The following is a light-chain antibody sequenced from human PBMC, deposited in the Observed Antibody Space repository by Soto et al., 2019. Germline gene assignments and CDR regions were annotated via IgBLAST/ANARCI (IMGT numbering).Light chain of an antibody. CDR2: KTS. CDR3: QQYHGYSRT. V-gene: IGKV1-5*03. CDR1: QSISGW. J-gene: IGKJ1*01. Sequence: DIQMTQSPSTLSASVGDRVTITCRASQSISGWLAWYQQKPGKAPKLLIYKTSNLESGVPSRFSGTGSGTEFILTISSLQPDDFATYYCQQYHGYSRTFGQGTKVDI.